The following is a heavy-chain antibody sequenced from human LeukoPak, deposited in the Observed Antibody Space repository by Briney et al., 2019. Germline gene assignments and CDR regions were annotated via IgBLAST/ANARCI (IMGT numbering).Heavy chain of an antibody. V-gene: IGHV3-21*01. CDR3: AGNFDY. J-gene: IGHJ4*02. Sequence: GGSLRPSCAASGFTFSSYSMNWVRQAPGKGLEWVSSISSSSSYIYYTDSVKGRFTISRDNSKSILYLQMNSLRPEDTAVYYCAGNFDYWGQGTLVTVSS. CDR2: ISSSSSYI. CDR1: GFTFSSYS.